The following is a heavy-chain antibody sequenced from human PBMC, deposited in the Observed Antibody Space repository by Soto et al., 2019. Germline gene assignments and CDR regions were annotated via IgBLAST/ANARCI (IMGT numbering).Heavy chain of an antibody. V-gene: IGHV3-30*02. Sequence: GGSLRLSCTASGFTFSTYGMHWVRQAPGKGLEWVAIIWFDGSYKYYADSVQGRFTISRDNSKSTVYLHMSSLGPDDTSVYYCAREYLDYGPDVWGQGTSVTVSS. CDR2: IWFDGSYK. J-gene: IGHJ6*02. CDR3: AREYLDYGPDV. CDR1: GFTFSTYG.